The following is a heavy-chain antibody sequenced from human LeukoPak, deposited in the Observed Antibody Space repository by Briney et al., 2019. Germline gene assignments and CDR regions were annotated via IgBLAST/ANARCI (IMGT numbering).Heavy chain of an antibody. CDR3: AKRRMMGATYYHGMDV. CDR1: GFSFSAYD. V-gene: IGHV3-30*18. D-gene: IGHD1-26*01. J-gene: IGHJ6*02. Sequence: GGSLRLSCAASGFSFSAYDMHWVRQAPGKGLEWVAVVSDDGTKKYYLDSVKGRFTISRDNSDYTLFLLMNSLTPEDTAVYFCAKRRMMGATYYHGMDVWGQGTTVTVSS. CDR2: VSDDGTKK.